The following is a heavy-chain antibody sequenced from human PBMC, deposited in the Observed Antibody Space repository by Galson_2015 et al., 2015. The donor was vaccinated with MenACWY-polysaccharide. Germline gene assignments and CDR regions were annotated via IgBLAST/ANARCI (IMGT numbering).Heavy chain of an antibody. CDR1: GYTFTNNW. D-gene: IGHD2-21*01. J-gene: IGHJ5*02. Sequence: QSGAEVKKPGESLKISCKGSGYTFTNNWIGWVRQMPGKGLEWMGIVFPADSDTRYKPSFQGQVTISVDKSISTAYLQLNSLKDSDTAIYYCARQQGSIIVAQNRYFDPWGQGTLVTVSS. V-gene: IGHV5-51*01. CDR2: VFPADSDT. CDR3: ARQQGSIIVAQNRYFDP.